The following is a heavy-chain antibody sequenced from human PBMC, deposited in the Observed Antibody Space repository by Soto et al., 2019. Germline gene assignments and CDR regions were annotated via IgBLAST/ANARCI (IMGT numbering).Heavy chain of an antibody. V-gene: IGHV1-18*01. CDR3: ARGPYRWEPMGPFDY. CDR2: ISAYNGNT. Sequence: ASVKVSCKASGYTFTSYGISWVRQAPGQGLEWLGWISAYNGNTNYAQKLQGRVTMTTDTSTSTAYMELRSLRSDDTAVYYCARGPYRWEPMGPFDYWGQGTLVTVSS. D-gene: IGHD1-26*01. CDR1: GYTFTSYG. J-gene: IGHJ4*02.